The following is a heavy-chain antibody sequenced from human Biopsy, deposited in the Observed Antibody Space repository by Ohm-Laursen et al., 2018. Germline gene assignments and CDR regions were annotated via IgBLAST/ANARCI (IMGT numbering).Heavy chain of an antibody. D-gene: IGHD3-3*01. CDR3: ARTPRDSFWSGSYKRGLWFDP. CDR1: GGSIISYY. Sequence: GTLSLTCSVSGGSIISYYWTWIRQPPGKGLEWIGHVYNGGITNYNPSLKSRVTISKDTSKDQFSLQVNSVTAADTAVYYCARTPRDSFWSGSYKRGLWFDPWGREPWSSSPQ. V-gene: IGHV4-59*01. CDR2: VYNGGIT. J-gene: IGHJ5*02.